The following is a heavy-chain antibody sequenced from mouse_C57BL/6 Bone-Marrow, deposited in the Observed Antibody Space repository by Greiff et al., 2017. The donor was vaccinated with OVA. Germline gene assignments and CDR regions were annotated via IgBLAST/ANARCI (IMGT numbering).Heavy chain of an antibody. V-gene: IGHV5-16*01. CDR3: ARVEITTYYYAMDY. CDR1: GFTFSDYY. J-gene: IGHJ4*01. CDR2: INYDGSST. Sequence: DVKLVESEGGLVQPGSSMKLSCTASGFTFSDYYMAWVRQVPEKGLEWVANINYDGSSTYYLDSLKGRFIISRDNAKNILYLQMSSLKSEDTATYYCARVEITTYYYAMDYWGQGTSVTVSS. D-gene: IGHD2-4*01.